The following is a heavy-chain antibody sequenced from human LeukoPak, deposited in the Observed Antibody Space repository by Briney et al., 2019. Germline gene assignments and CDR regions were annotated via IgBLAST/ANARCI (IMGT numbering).Heavy chain of an antibody. Sequence: SETLSLTCTVSGGSISSYYWTWIRQPPGKGLEWIGYISYIGSTNYNPSLKSRVTISIDTSKNQFSLKLSSVTAADTAVYYCARDLVTVTKGFDIWGQGTMVSVSS. CDR3: ARDLVTVTKGFDI. J-gene: IGHJ3*02. V-gene: IGHV4-59*01. CDR2: ISYIGST. D-gene: IGHD4-17*01. CDR1: GGSISSYY.